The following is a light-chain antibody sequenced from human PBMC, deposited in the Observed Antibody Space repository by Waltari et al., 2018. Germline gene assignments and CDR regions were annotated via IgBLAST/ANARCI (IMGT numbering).Light chain of an antibody. Sequence: QAGLTQPPSVSKGLRQTATLTCTGNSHNVGNQGAPWLQQHQGHPPKLLSYRNNDRPSGISERFSASRSGNTASLTITGLQPEDEADYYCSAWDTSLSAVVFGGGTKVTVL. CDR1: SHNVGNQG. CDR3: SAWDTSLSAVV. V-gene: IGLV10-54*01. CDR2: RNN. J-gene: IGLJ2*01.